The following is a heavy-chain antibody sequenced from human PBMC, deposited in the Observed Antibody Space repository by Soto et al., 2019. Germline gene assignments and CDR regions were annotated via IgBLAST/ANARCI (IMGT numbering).Heavy chain of an antibody. Sequence: QVQLQESGPGLVKPSQTLSLTCTVSGGSISSGGYYWSWIRQHPGKGLEWIGYIYYSGSTYYNPSLQSRVTISVDTSKNQVSLKLSSVTAADTAVYYCARDNGYSSSASDAFDIWGQGTMVTVSS. V-gene: IGHV4-31*03. CDR3: ARDNGYSSSASDAFDI. D-gene: IGHD6-6*01. CDR2: IYYSGST. CDR1: GGSISSGGYY. J-gene: IGHJ3*02.